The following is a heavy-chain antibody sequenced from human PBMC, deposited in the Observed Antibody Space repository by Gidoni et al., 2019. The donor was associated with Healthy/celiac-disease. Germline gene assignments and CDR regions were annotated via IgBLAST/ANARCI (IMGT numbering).Heavy chain of an antibody. CDR2: LSSSSSTL. V-gene: IGHV3-48*02. J-gene: IGHJ5*02. CDR1: GFTLRSDS. D-gene: IGHD2-15*01. Sequence: EVQLVESGGGVVQPGGSLRLTGGAWGFTLRSDSMNGVRQAPGKGLEWVSSLSSSSSTLSSADSVKGRFTISSDNAKNSLYLQLTSLSDEDTAVYYCARDQLVAAKVNWFDPWGQGPLVTVSS. CDR3: ARDQLVAAKVNWFDP.